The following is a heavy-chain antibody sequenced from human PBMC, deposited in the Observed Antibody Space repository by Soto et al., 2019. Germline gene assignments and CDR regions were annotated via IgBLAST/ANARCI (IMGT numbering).Heavy chain of an antibody. CDR3: AKEDYGMDV. CDR1: GFTFSSYP. J-gene: IGHJ6*02. Sequence: EVQLLESGGGLVQPGGSLRLSCAASGFTFSSYPMSWVRQAPGKRLEWVSAISGSGGSSTYYADSVKGRFTISRDNSKNTLYPQMSSLRVEDTAVYYCAKEDYGMDVWGQGTTVTVSS. V-gene: IGHV3-23*01. CDR2: ISGSGGSST.